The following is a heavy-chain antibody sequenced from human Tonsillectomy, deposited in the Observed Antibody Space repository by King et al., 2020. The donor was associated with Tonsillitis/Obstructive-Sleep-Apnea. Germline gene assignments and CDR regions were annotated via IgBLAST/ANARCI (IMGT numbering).Heavy chain of an antibody. CDR2: IKQGGNEK. V-gene: IGHV3-7*03. Sequence: VQLVESGGGLVQPGGSLRLSCAASGFTLSTYWMSWVRQATGKGLEWVANIKQGGNEKYYVDSVKGRFTISRDNTKNSLYLQMNSLRGEDAAVYYCARVGRKEVWSLDRWGQASLVTVSS. D-gene: IGHD3-10*01. CDR3: ARVGRKEVWSLDR. J-gene: IGHJ4*02. CDR1: GFTLSTYW.